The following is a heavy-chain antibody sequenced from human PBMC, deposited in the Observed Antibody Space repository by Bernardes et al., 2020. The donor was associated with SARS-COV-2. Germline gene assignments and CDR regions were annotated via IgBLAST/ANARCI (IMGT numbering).Heavy chain of an antibody. V-gene: IGHV4-34*01. J-gene: IGHJ4*02. CDR1: GGSFSGYY. CDR2: INHSGST. D-gene: IGHD6-13*01. Sequence: SETLSLTCAVYGGSFSGYYWSWIRQPPGKGLEWIGEINHSGSTNYNPSLKSRVTISVDTSKNQFSLKLSSVTAADTAVYYCAREIGSSLDDYWGQGTLVTVSS. CDR3: AREIGSSLDDY.